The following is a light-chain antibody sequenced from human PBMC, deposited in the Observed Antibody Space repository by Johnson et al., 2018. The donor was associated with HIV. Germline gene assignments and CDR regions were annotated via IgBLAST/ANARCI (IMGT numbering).Light chain of an antibody. V-gene: IGLV1-51*02. Sequence: QSVLTQPPSVSAAPGQRVTISCSGSSFNIGINFVSWYQQVPGTAPKLLICESNKRPSGIPNRFYGSKSGTSATLVISGLQTGDEADYYCGTGYNSRSGGGFGTGTKVTVL. CDR1: SFNIGINF. J-gene: IGLJ1*01. CDR3: GTGYNSRSGGG. CDR2: ESN.